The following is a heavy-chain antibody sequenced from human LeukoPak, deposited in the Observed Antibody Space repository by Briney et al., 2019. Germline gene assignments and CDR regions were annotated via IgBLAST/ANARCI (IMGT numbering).Heavy chain of an antibody. J-gene: IGHJ4*02. CDR1: GFTFSNYW. V-gene: IGHV3-74*01. CDR3: ARVDYDSSGYLFDY. CDR2: INSDGINT. Sequence: GGSLRLSCAASGFTFSNYWMHWVRQAPGKGLVWVSRINSDGINTSYADSVKGRFTISRDNAKNTLNLQMNSLRAEDTAVYYCARVDYDSSGYLFDYWGQGTLVTVSS. D-gene: IGHD3-22*01.